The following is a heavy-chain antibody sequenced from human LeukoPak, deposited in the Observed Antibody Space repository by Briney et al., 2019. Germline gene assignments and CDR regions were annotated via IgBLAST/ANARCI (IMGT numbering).Heavy chain of an antibody. CDR1: GYTFTSYD. CDR2: MNPNSGNT. Sequence: GASVKVSCKASGYTFTSYDINWVRQATGQGLEWMGWMNPNSGNTGYAQKFQGRVTITTDTSTSTAYMELRSLRSDDTAVYYCARADTPYRYCFDYWAREPWSPSPQ. V-gene: IGHV1-8*03. D-gene: IGHD1-14*01. CDR3: ARADTPYRYCFDY. J-gene: IGHJ4*02.